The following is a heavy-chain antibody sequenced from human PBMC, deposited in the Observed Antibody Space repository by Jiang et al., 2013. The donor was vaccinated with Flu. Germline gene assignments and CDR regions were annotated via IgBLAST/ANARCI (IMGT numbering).Heavy chain of an antibody. D-gene: IGHD2-21*02. J-gene: IGHJ5*02. CDR3: AREGLWDGKVVTDL. V-gene: IGHV7-4-1*02. Sequence: CKASGYSFTNYAMNWVRQVPGQGLEWMGWINSNTGNPTYAPGLTGRFVFSLDTSLSTTFLQINNLQTEDTAIYFCAREGLWDGKVVTDLWGQGTLVRVSS. CDR1: GYSFTNYA. CDR2: INSNTGNP.